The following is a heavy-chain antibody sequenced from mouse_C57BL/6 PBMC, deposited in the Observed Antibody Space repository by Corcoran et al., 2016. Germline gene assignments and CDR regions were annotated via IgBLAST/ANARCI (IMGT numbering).Heavy chain of an antibody. CDR2: INPNNGGT. Sequence: EVQLQQSGPELVKPGASVKISCKASGYTFTEYYMNWVKQSHGKSLEWIGDINPNNGGTSYNQKFKGKATLTVDKSSSTAYMELRSLTSEDSAVYYCARSTYYYGSSSFDYWGQGTTLTVSS. CDR3: ARSTYYYGSSSFDY. D-gene: IGHD1-1*01. J-gene: IGHJ2*01. V-gene: IGHV1-26*01. CDR1: GYTFTEYY.